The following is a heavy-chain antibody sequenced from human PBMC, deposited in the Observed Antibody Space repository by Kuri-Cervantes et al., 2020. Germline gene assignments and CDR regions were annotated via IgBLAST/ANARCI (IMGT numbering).Heavy chain of an antibody. CDR2: IWYDGSNK. Sequence: GESLKISCAASGFTLSSYGMHWVRQAPGKGLEWVAVIWYDGSNKYYADSVKGRFTISRDNSKNTLYLQMNSLRAEDTAVYYCAKEWGRWQVLDNWGQGTLVTVSS. V-gene: IGHV3-30*02. CDR3: AKEWGRWQVLDN. CDR1: GFTLSSYG. J-gene: IGHJ4*02. D-gene: IGHD3-16*01.